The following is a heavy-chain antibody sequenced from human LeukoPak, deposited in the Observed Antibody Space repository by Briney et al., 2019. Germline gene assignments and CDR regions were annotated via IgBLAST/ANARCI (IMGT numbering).Heavy chain of an antibody. D-gene: IGHD4-17*01. CDR2: IKQDGSEK. CDR1: GFTFSSYW. CDR3: AREANYGDHGDY. V-gene: IGHV3-7*01. J-gene: IGHJ4*02. Sequence: GGSLRLSCAASGFTFSSYWMTWVCQAPGKGLEWVANIKQDGSEKYYVDSVKGRFTISRDNAKNSLYLQINSLRAEDTAVYYCAREANYGDHGDYWGQGTLVTVSS.